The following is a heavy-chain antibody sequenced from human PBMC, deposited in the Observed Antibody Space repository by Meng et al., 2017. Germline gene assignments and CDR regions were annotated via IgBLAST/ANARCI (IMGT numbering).Heavy chain of an antibody. CDR3: ARDQLLLWFGELGRFDY. Sequence: SVKVSCKASGGTFSSYAISWVRQAPGQGLEWMGGIIPIFGTANYAQKFQGRVTITADKSTSTAYMELSSLRSEDTAVYYCARDQLLLWFGELGRFDYWGQGTLVTVSS. J-gene: IGHJ4*02. D-gene: IGHD3-10*01. V-gene: IGHV1-69*06. CDR1: GGTFSSYA. CDR2: IIPIFGTA.